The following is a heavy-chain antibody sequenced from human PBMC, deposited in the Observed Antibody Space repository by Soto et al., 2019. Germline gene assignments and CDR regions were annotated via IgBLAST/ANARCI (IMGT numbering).Heavy chain of an antibody. D-gene: IGHD6-19*01. CDR3: ARPAVAGPPGYYYGMDV. Sequence: XASLRLSFAASGFTFSSYAMHGVRQAPGKGLEWVAVISYDGSNKYYADSVKGRFTISRDNSKNTLYLQMNSLRAEDTAVYYCARPAVAGPPGYYYGMDVWGQGTTVTVSS. CDR2: ISYDGSNK. J-gene: IGHJ6*02. V-gene: IGHV3-30-3*01. CDR1: GFTFSSYA.